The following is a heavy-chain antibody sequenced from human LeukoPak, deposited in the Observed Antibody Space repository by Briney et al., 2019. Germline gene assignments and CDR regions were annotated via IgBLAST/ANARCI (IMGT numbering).Heavy chain of an antibody. CDR2: IYYSGST. D-gene: IGHD5-18*01. J-gene: IGHJ6*02. CDR3: ARGARGYSYGLYYYYGMDV. CDR1: GGSISSYY. Sequence: PSETLSLTCTVSGGSISSYYWSWIRQPPGKGLEWIGYIYYSGSTNYNPSLKSRVTISVDTSKNQFSLKLSSVTAADTAVYYCARGARGYSYGLYYYYGMDVWGQGTTVTVSS. V-gene: IGHV4-59*12.